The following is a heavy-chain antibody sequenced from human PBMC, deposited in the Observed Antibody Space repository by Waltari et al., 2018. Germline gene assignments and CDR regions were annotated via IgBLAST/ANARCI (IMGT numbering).Heavy chain of an antibody. CDR2: SVTGDDGT. Sequence: EVQLVQSGAEVKKPGESLKISCKGSGYSFTSYWIGWVRQMPGKGRDWMGISVTGDDGTRYSPSFQGQVTISADKSISTAYLQGSSLKASDTAMYYCARRDSVPAARAFDIWGQGTMVTVAS. J-gene: IGHJ3*02. V-gene: IGHV5-51*03. CDR1: GYSFTSYW. D-gene: IGHD2-2*01. CDR3: ARRDSVPAARAFDI.